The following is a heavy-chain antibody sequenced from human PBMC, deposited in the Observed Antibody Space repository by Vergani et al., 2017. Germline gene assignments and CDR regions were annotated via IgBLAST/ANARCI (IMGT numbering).Heavy chain of an antibody. CDR3: ARDNLYSRPGRYYCYYMDV. CDR2: IIPIFGTA. D-gene: IGHD3-10*01. J-gene: IGHJ6*03. Sequence: QVQLVQSGAEVKKPGSSVKVSCKASGGTFSSYAISWVRQAPGQGLEWLGGIIPIFGTANYAQKFQGRVTITADKSTSAAYMELSSLRSEDTAVYYCARDNLYSRPGRYYCYYMDVWGKGTTVTVSS. CDR1: GGTFSSYA. V-gene: IGHV1-69*06.